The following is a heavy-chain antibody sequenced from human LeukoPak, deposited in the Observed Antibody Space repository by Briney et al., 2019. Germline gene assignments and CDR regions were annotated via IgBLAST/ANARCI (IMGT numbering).Heavy chain of an antibody. CDR3: ARAPYSSGWYYFDY. CDR1: GVTLSNYA. J-gene: IGHJ4*02. V-gene: IGHV3-21*01. CDR2: ISSSSSYI. D-gene: IGHD6-19*01. Sequence: KSGGSLRLSCVASGVTLSNYAMSWARQAPGKGLEWVSSISSSSSYIYYADSVKGRFTISRDNAKNSLYLQMNSLRAEDTAVYYCARAPYSSGWYYFDYWGQGTLVTVSS.